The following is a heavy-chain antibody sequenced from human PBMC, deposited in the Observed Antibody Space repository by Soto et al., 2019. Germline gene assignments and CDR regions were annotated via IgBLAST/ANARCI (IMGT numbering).Heavy chain of an antibody. CDR1: GFTFSSYW. Sequence: GGSLRLSCAASGFTFSSYWMYWVRQAPGKGLVWVSRINYDGSTTSYADSVKGRFTISRDNARNTLYLQMNSLRAEDTAVYYCARAGTGWYWFDPWGQGTLVTVSS. CDR2: INYDGSTT. J-gene: IGHJ5*02. V-gene: IGHV3-74*01. D-gene: IGHD6-19*01. CDR3: ARAGTGWYWFDP.